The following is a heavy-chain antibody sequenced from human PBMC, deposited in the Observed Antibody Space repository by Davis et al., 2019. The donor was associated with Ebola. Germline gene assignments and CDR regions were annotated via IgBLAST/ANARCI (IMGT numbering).Heavy chain of an antibody. CDR2: ISGYNGNT. Sequence: ASVKVSCKASGYTFTSYGISWVRQAPGQGLEWLGWISGYNGNTNYAQKLQGRVTMTTDTSTSTAYMELRSLRSDDTAVYYCARGQQLVDYFDYWGQGTLVTVSS. CDR1: GYTFTSYG. CDR3: ARGQQLVDYFDY. J-gene: IGHJ4*02. V-gene: IGHV1-18*01. D-gene: IGHD6-13*01.